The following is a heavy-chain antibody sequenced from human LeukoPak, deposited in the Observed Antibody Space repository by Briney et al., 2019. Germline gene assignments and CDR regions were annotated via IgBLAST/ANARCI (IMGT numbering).Heavy chain of an antibody. J-gene: IGHJ6*02. CDR3: ARDRVPSDIVVVPAKHYGMDV. Sequence: GGSLRLSCAASGVTFSSYAMHWVRQAPGKGLEWVAVISYDGSNKYYADSVKGRFTISRDNSKNTLYLQMNSLRAEDTAVYYCARDRVPSDIVVVPAKHYGMDVWGQGTTVTVSS. CDR1: GVTFSSYA. CDR2: ISYDGSNK. V-gene: IGHV3-30-3*01. D-gene: IGHD2-2*01.